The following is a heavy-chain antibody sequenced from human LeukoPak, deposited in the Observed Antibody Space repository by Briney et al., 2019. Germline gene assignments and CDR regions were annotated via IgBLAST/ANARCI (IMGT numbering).Heavy chain of an antibody. D-gene: IGHD5-18*01. Sequence: PSETLSLTCDVSGVSINTCCYYWTWIRQPPGKGLEWVGYKYYSGSTRYNSSLRSRLTISLDSSKNQFSLRLTSVTAADTAVYYCARGRSYGFDFDSWGPGTLVIVSS. J-gene: IGHJ4*02. CDR2: KYYSGST. CDR1: GVSINTCCYY. V-gene: IGHV4-61*01. CDR3: ARGRSYGFDFDS.